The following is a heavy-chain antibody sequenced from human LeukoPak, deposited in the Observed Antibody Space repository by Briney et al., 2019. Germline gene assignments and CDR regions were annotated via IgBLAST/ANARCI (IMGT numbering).Heavy chain of an antibody. CDR1: GGSIRSSYYY. D-gene: IGHD2-15*01. V-gene: IGHV4-39*01. J-gene: IGHJ4*02. Sequence: SETLSLTCTVSGGSIRSSYYYWGWIRQPPGKGLEWIGSIYDSGSTYYNPSLKSRVTISVDTSKNQFSLKLNSVTAADTAVYYCARLNVVVITTTPYYFDYWGQGTLVTVSS. CDR2: IYDSGST. CDR3: ARLNVVVITTTPYYFDY.